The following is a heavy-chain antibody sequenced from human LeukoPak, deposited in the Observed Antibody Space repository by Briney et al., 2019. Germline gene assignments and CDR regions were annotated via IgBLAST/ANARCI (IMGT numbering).Heavy chain of an antibody. D-gene: IGHD3-16*02. CDR1: GFTFSSHW. Sequence: GGSLRLSCAASGFTFSSHWMHWVRQAPGKGLEWVSSISSSSSYIYYADSVKGRFTISRDNAKNSLYLQMNSLRAEDTAVYYCARVMGSYDYVWGSYRYYFDYWGQGTLVTVSS. CDR3: ARVMGSYDYVWGSYRYYFDY. J-gene: IGHJ4*02. CDR2: ISSSSSYI. V-gene: IGHV3-21*01.